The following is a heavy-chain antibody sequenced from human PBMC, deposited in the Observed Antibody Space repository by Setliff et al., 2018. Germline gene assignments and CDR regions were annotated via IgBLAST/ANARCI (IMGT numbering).Heavy chain of an antibody. CDR3: ARGPPGYYMNV. Sequence: SETLSLTCTVSNGSISSGNYFWGWIRQPPGKGLEWMGSIFYTGSTYYNPSLKRRVTISGDTSQNYFSLKLTSVTEAATAVYYCARGPPGYYMNVWGQGTTVTVSS. CDR2: IFYTGST. V-gene: IGHV4-39*07. J-gene: IGHJ6*03. CDR1: NGSISSGNYF.